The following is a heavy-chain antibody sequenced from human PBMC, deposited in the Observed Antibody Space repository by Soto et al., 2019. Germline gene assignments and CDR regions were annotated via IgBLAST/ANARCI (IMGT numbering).Heavy chain of an antibody. CDR2: IYYSGST. CDR3: ARIGFEWLFSFDY. J-gene: IGHJ4*02. Sequence: NPSETLSLTCTVSGGSISSGGYYWSWIRQHPGKGLEWIGYIYYSGSTYYNPSLKSRVTISVDTSKNQFSLKLSSVTAADTAVYYCARIGFEWLFSFDYWGQGTLVTVSS. D-gene: IGHD3-9*01. V-gene: IGHV4-31*03. CDR1: GGSISSGGYY.